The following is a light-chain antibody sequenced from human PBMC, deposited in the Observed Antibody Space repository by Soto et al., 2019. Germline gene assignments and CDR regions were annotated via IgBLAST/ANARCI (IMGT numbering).Light chain of an antibody. CDR3: KQYHTYWWT. CDR1: QTIINW. Sequence: DIQMTQSPSTLSASVGDRVTITCRASQTIINWLAWYQQKPGKAPKLLIYKASTLEGEVPSRFSGSGSETEFTLTINSLQPDDSATYYCKQYHTYWWTFGQGTKVDI. CDR2: KAS. J-gene: IGKJ1*01. V-gene: IGKV1-5*03.